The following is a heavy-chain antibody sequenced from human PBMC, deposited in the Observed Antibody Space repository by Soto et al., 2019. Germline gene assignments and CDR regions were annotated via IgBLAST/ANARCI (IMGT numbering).Heavy chain of an antibody. CDR1: RGSIRSAGNY. CDR2: IHYTGST. Sequence: PSPTQPLTYTRSRGSIRSAGNYRSYFRQHPEMGLEWIGNIHYTGSTSYNPSLKSRSTISIDTSKNQFSLKLSSVTAADTAVYYCARDRYIDYGKYYCDYWGQGARVTVS. V-gene: IGHV4-31*03. J-gene: IGHJ4*02. CDR3: ARDRYIDYGKYYCDY. D-gene: IGHD4-17*01.